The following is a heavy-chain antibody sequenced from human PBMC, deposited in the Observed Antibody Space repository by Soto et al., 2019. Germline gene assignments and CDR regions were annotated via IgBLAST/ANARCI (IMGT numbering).Heavy chain of an antibody. D-gene: IGHD3-10*02. Sequence: LRLSCAASGFTFDDYTMHWVRQAPGKGLEWVSLISWDGGSTYYADSVKGRFTISRDNSKNSLYLQMNSLRTEDTALYYCAKESMIGELLLQQDSGMDVWGQGTTVTVSS. V-gene: IGHV3-43*01. CDR1: GFTFDDYT. J-gene: IGHJ6*02. CDR3: AKESMIGELLLQQDSGMDV. CDR2: ISWDGGST.